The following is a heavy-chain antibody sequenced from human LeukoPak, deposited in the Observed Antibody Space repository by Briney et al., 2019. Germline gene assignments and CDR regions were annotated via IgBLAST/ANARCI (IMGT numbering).Heavy chain of an antibody. J-gene: IGHJ5*02. CDR3: ARGQRPQYTSTWDNWFDP. CDR2: IIRSGNKI. V-gene: IGHV3-48*03. CDR1: GFPFSSYE. Sequence: PGGSLRLSCAASGFPFSSYEMNWVRQAPGKRLQWVSYIIRSGNKIYYAASVKGRFTISRDNAKNSLYLQIDSLRAEDTAVYYCARGQRPQYTSTWDNWFDPWGQGTQVTVPS. D-gene: IGHD2-2*01.